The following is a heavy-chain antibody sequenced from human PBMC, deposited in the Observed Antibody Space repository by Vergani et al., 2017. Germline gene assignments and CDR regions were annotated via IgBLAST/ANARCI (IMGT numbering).Heavy chain of an antibody. D-gene: IGHD2-21*01. CDR3: AKARDPNCKGGNCYSYYYGLDL. V-gene: IGHV3-30*02. J-gene: IGHJ6*02. CDR1: GFIFSSHG. CDR2: IRYDGSRR. Sequence: QVQLVEWGGGVVQPGGSLRLSCTASGFIFSSHGMHWVRQAPGKGLEWVAFIRYDGSRRDYGESVKGRFTISRDNSKNMLFLQMNSLRVEDTAIYYCAKARDPNCKGGNCYSYYYGLDLWGQGTTVTVSS.